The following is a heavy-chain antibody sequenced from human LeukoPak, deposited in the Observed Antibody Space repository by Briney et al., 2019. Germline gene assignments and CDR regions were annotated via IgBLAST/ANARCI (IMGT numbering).Heavy chain of an antibody. CDR1: GYTFTRYA. CDR3: ARDNGYQLLWW. D-gene: IGHD2-2*01. Sequence: ASVKVSCKTSGYTFTRYAIHWVGQAPGQGGEWMGWISCGKGETKYSQKFQDRVTITRDTSASTAYMELSSLRSEDTAVYYCARDNGYQLLWWWGQGTLVTVSS. J-gene: IGHJ4*02. CDR2: ISCGKGET. V-gene: IGHV1-3*01.